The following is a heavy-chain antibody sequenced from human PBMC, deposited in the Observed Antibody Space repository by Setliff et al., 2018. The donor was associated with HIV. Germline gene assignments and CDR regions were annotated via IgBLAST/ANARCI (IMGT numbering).Heavy chain of an antibody. CDR2: IYISGST. Sequence: SETLSLTCTVSGGSISSHYWSWIRQPPGKGLEWIGYIYISGSTNYNPSLKSRVNISVDTSKNQFSLKLRSVSAAGTAVYYCASGCCWTYYFDLWGQGILVTVSS. V-gene: IGHV4-59*11. D-gene: IGHD2-15*01. J-gene: IGHJ4*02. CDR1: GGSISSHY. CDR3: ASGCCWTYYFDL.